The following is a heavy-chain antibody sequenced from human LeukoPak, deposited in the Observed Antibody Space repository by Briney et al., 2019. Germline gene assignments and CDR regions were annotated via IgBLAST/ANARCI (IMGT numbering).Heavy chain of an antibody. V-gene: IGHV1-2*02. CDR2: INPNSGGT. J-gene: IGHJ4*02. CDR1: GYTFTGYY. Sequence: ASVKVSCKASGYTFTGYYMHWVRQAPGQGLEWMGWINPNSGGTNYAQKFQGRVTMTRDTSISTAYMEPSRLRSDDTAVYYCARVEVDTAMVYYFDYWGQGTLVTVSS. D-gene: IGHD5-18*01. CDR3: ARVEVDTAMVYYFDY.